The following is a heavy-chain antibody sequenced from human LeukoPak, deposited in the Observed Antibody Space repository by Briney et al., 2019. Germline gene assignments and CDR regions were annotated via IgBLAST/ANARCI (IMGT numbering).Heavy chain of an antibody. V-gene: IGHV3-30*18. J-gene: IGHJ4*02. D-gene: IGHD5/OR15-5a*01. Sequence: GGSLRLSCVASGFTFRSYGIHWVRQAPGKGLEWAALISDDGSNKDYADSGKGRFTISRDNSKNTVYLQMNSLRPEDTAVYFCAKSATKYNDDIESWGQGTLVTVSS. CDR1: GFTFRSYG. CDR3: AKSATKYNDDIES. CDR2: ISDDGSNK.